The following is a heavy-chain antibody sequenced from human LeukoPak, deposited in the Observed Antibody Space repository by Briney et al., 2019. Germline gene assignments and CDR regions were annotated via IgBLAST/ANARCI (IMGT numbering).Heavy chain of an antibody. CDR1: GFTFSSYG. V-gene: IGHV3-33*01. D-gene: IGHD3-10*01. Sequence: PGGSLRLSCAASGFTFSSYGMHWVRQAPGKGLEWVVVIWYDGSNKYYADSVKGRFTISRDNSKNTLYLQMNSLRAEDTAVYYCARDTGYGSGSSSNPWGQGTLVTVSS. CDR2: IWYDGSNK. CDR3: ARDTGYGSGSSSNP. J-gene: IGHJ5*02.